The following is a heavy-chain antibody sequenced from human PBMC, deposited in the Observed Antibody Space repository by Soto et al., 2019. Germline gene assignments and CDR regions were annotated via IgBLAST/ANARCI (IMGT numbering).Heavy chain of an antibody. Sequence: PGGSLRLSYAASGFTFSSYGMHWVRQAPGKGLEWVAVISYDGSNKYYADSVKGRFTISRDNSKNTLFLQMNSLRAEDTAVYYCARVNAVYYYGMDVWGQGSTVTVSS. D-gene: IGHD2-2*01. V-gene: IGHV3-30*03. J-gene: IGHJ6*02. CDR2: ISYDGSNK. CDR1: GFTFSSYG. CDR3: ARVNAVYYYGMDV.